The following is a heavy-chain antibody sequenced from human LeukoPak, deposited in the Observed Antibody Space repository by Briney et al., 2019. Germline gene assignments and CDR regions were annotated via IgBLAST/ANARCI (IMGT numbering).Heavy chain of an antibody. CDR3: ARRDSSSCIDY. Sequence: PSETLSFTCTGSGGSISSYYWSWIRQPPGKGLDWIGYIYYSGSTNYNPSLKSRVTISVDTSKNQFSLKLSSVTAADTAVYYCARRDSSSCIDYWGQGTLVTVSS. CDR2: IYYSGST. D-gene: IGHD6-13*01. CDR1: GGSISSYY. J-gene: IGHJ4*02. V-gene: IGHV4-59*08.